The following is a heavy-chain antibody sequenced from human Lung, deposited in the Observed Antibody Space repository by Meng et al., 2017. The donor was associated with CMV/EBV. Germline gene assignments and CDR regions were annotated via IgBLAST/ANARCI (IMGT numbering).Heavy chain of an antibody. J-gene: IGHJ6*02. CDR1: GFRFSSYE. CDR3: ARESGPMGENYYYGLDV. Sequence: SXAASGFRFSSYEINWVRQTPGKGLEWVSYISGSGDTTNYADSVKGRFTISRDNAKNSLYLQMNSLRTEDTAVYYCARESGPMGENYYYGLDVWGQGTTVXVSS. D-gene: IGHD3-3*01. V-gene: IGHV3-48*03. CDR2: ISGSGDTT.